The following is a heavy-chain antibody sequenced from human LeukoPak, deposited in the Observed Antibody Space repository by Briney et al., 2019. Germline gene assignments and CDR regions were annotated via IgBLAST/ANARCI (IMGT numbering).Heavy chain of an antibody. CDR2: IIPILDIA. D-gene: IGHD4-17*01. CDR1: GGTFSSYA. J-gene: IGHJ4*02. V-gene: IGHV1-69*04. CDR3: ARGGVGATVTLDY. Sequence: ASVKVSCKASGGTFSSYAISWVRQAPGQGLEWMGRIIPILDIANYAQKFQGRVTITADKSTSTAYMELSSLRSEDTAVYYCARGGVGATVTLDYWGQGTLVTVSS.